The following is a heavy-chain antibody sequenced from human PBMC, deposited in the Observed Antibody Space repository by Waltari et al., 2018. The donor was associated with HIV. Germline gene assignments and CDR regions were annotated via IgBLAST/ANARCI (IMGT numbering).Heavy chain of an antibody. CDR2: IYPGDSDT. Sequence: EVQLVQSGAEVKKPGESLKISCKGSGYSFTSYWTGWVRPVPGKGLEWMGIIYPGDSDTRYSPSFQGQVTISADKSISTAYLQWSSLKASDTAMYYCAVGGYYDSSGYYRNAFDIWGQGTMVTVSS. D-gene: IGHD3-22*01. CDR3: AVGGYYDSSGYYRNAFDI. CDR1: GYSFTSYW. V-gene: IGHV5-51*01. J-gene: IGHJ3*02.